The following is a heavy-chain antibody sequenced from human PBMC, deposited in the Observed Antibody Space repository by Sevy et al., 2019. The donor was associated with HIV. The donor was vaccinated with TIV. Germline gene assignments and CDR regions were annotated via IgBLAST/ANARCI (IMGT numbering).Heavy chain of an antibody. CDR2: INTNTWNP. Sequence: ASVKVSCKASKYTFTNYDINWVRQAPGQGLEWMGWINTNTWNPTYAQGFTGRFVFSLDTSVGTADLQISSRKAEDTAVYYCAGASGVGVANSFFDYWGQGTLVTVSS. CDR1: KYTFTNYD. V-gene: IGHV7-4-1*02. J-gene: IGHJ4*02. D-gene: IGHD3-3*01. CDR3: AGASGVGVANSFFDY.